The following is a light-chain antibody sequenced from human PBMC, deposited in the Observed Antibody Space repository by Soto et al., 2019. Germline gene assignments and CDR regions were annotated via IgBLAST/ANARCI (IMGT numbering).Light chain of an antibody. CDR2: GNS. V-gene: IGLV1-40*01. Sequence: QSALTQPPSVSGAPGQRVTFSCTGSSSNIGAGYDVHWYQQLPGTAPKLLIYGNSNRPSGVPDRFSGSKSGTSASLAITGLQAEDEADYYCQSYDSSLSVVFGGGTKVTVL. CDR3: QSYDSSLSVV. J-gene: IGLJ2*01. CDR1: SSNIGAGYD.